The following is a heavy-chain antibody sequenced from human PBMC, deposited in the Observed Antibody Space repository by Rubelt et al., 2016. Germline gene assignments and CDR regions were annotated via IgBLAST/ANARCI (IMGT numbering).Heavy chain of an antibody. CDR2: IYYTGST. CDR3: ARFFVFHWGPTDY. V-gene: IGHV4-61*01. Sequence: QVQLQESGPGLVKPSETLSLTCTVSGGSISGGSYYWSWIRQPPGKGLEWIGYIYYTGSTNHNPSLKSRVSISLDTSKNQFSLKLSSVTAADTAVYYCARFFVFHWGPTDYWGRGTLVTVSS. D-gene: IGHD7-27*01. CDR1: GGSISGGSYY. J-gene: IGHJ4*02.